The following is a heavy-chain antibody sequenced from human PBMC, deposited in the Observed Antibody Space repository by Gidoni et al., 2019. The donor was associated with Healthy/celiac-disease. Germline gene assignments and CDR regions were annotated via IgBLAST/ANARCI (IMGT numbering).Heavy chain of an antibody. J-gene: IGHJ4*02. Sequence: QVQLVESGGGVVQPGRSLRLSCAASGFTFSSYAMHWVRQAPGKGLEWVAVISYDGSNKYYADSVKGRFTISRDNSKNTLYLQMNSLRAEDTAVYYCARGEDYYDSSGYFPFDYWGQGTLVTVSS. CDR1: GFTFSSYA. V-gene: IGHV3-30*01. CDR3: ARGEDYYDSSGYFPFDY. CDR2: ISYDGSNK. D-gene: IGHD3-22*01.